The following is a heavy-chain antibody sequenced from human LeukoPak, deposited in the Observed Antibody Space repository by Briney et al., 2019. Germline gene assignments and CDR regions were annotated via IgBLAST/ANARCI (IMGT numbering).Heavy chain of an antibody. CDR1: GFTLSSYW. D-gene: IGHD3-22*01. Sequence: GGSLRLSCAASGFTLSSYWMSWVRQAPGKGLEWVAFIRYDGGNKYYADSVKGRFTISRDNSKNTLYLQMNSLRAEDTAVYYCAKDPYYYDSSGYPDYWGQGTLVTVSS. V-gene: IGHV3-30*02. J-gene: IGHJ4*02. CDR3: AKDPYYYDSSGYPDY. CDR2: IRYDGGNK.